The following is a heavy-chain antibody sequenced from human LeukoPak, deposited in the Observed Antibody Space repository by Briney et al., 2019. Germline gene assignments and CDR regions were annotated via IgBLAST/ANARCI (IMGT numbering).Heavy chain of an antibody. CDR2: ISGSGGPI. J-gene: IGHJ5*02. V-gene: IGHV3-23*01. CDR3: AKGGFCSSISCFGGFDP. CDR1: GFTFSNYA. D-gene: IGHD2-2*01. Sequence: GGSLRLSCVASGFTFSNYAMSWVRQAPGKGLKWVSTISGSGGPIYYADSVKGRFTISRDNSKNTLYMQMNSLRAEDTAVYYCAKGGFCSSISCFGGFDPWGQGTLVTVSS.